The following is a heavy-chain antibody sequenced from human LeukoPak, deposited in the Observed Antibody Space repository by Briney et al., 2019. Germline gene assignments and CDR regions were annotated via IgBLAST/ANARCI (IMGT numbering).Heavy chain of an antibody. D-gene: IGHD3-3*01. CDR1: GFTFSSYG. Sequence: TGGSLRLSCAASGFTFSSYGMHWVRQAPGKGLEWVAFIRYDGSNKYYADSVKGRFTISRDNSKNTLYLQMNSLRAEDTAVYYCAKDISYYDFWSGYKLDYWGQGTLVTVSS. J-gene: IGHJ4*02. CDR3: AKDISYYDFWSGYKLDY. V-gene: IGHV3-30*02. CDR2: IRYDGSNK.